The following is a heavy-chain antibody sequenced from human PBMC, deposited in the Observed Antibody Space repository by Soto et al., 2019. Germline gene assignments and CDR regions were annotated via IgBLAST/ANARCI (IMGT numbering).Heavy chain of an antibody. CDR2: INHSGRV. J-gene: IGHJ5*02. CDR1: GGTFSGHS. V-gene: IGHV4-34*08. Sequence: SETLSLTCAVYGGTFSGHSWTWIRQSPGKGLEWIGDINHSGRVNYSPSRKSRVTISLDTSKNQFSLTLSAATAADTAMYYCSTRAYDTNGYYRFDPWGQGTLVTVSS. CDR3: STRAYDTNGYYRFDP. D-gene: IGHD3-22*01.